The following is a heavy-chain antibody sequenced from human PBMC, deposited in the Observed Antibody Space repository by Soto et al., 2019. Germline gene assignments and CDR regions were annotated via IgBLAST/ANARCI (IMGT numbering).Heavy chain of an antibody. CDR2: IYYNGNT. CDR1: GGSINNYY. J-gene: IGHJ6*03. V-gene: IGHV4-59*01. Sequence: SETLSLTCTVSGGSINNYYWNWIRQPPGKGLEWIAYIYYNGNTDSNPSLESRVTISVDTPKNQLSLKLSSVTAADTAVYYCARDGHYSYMDVWGKGTTVPVS. CDR3: ARDGHYSYMDV.